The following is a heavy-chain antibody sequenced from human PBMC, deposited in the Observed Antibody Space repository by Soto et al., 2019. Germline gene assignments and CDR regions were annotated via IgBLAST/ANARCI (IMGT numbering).Heavy chain of an antibody. V-gene: IGHV3-11*01. Sequence: QVQLVESGGGLVKPGGSLRLSCAASGFTFSDYYMSWIRQAPGKGLEWVSYISSSGSTIYYADSVKGRFTISRDNAKNSLYLQMNSMRAEDTVVYYCARDGYYYGSGSYSYYYYYMDDWGKGTTVTVSS. CDR3: ARDGYYYGSGSYSYYYYYMDD. CDR2: ISSSGSTI. D-gene: IGHD3-10*01. CDR1: GFTFSDYY. J-gene: IGHJ6*03.